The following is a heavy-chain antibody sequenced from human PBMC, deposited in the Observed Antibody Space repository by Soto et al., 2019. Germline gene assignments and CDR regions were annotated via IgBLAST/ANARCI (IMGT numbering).Heavy chain of an antibody. D-gene: IGHD4-17*01. J-gene: IGHJ4*02. CDR3: ARGMTTVTTFDY. CDR1: GGSISSGGYS. CDR2: IYHSGST. V-gene: IGHV4-30-2*01. Sequence: QLQLQESGSGLVKPSQTLSLTCAVSGGSISSGGYSCNWIRQPPGKGLEWIGYIYHSGSTYYKPSRKSRVTISVDRSQNQFSRKLSSVTAADTAVYYCARGMTTVTTFDYWGQGTLVTVSS.